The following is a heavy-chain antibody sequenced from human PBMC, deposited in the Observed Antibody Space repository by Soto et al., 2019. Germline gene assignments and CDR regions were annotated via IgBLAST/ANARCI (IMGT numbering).Heavy chain of an antibody. D-gene: IGHD6-19*01. CDR1: GFTFNDFS. CDR2: ISSGGSYR. J-gene: IGHJ3*02. V-gene: IGHV3-21*01. CDR3: ARSLRAVAGLDSFDI. Sequence: GGSLRLSCAASGFTFNDFSMNWVRQAPGKGLEWVSSISSGGSYRFYADSMKGRFTISRDNTKKSLYLQMNSLRAEDTAVYYCARSLRAVAGLDSFDIWGQGTMVTVSS.